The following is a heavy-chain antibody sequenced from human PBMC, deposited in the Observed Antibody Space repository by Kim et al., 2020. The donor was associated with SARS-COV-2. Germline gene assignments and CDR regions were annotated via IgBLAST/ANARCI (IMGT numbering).Heavy chain of an antibody. CDR3: ASSTTHYDFWSGYEPGNFDY. CDR1: GGSISSYY. D-gene: IGHD3-3*01. J-gene: IGHJ4*02. Sequence: SETLSLTCTVSGGSISSYYWSWIRQPPGKGLEWIGYIYYSGSTNYNPSLKSRVTISVDTSKNQFSLKLSSVTAADTAVYYCASSTTHYDFWSGYEPGNFDYWGQGTLVTVSS. V-gene: IGHV4-59*13. CDR2: IYYSGST.